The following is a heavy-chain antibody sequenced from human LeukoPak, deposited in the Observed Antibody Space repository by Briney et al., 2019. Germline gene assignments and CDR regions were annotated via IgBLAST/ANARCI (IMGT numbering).Heavy chain of an antibody. CDR2: INPNSGGT. V-gene: IGHV1-2*02. CDR1: GYTFTDYY. J-gene: IGHJ5*02. D-gene: IGHD1-26*01. CDR3: ARDQSGEWELLSGWWFDP. Sequence: ASVKVSCKASGYTFTDYYMHWVRQAPGQGLEWMGWINPNSGGTNYGQKFQGRVTMTRDTSISTAYMELSNLRSEDTAVYYCARDQSGEWELLSGWWFDPWGQGTLVTVSS.